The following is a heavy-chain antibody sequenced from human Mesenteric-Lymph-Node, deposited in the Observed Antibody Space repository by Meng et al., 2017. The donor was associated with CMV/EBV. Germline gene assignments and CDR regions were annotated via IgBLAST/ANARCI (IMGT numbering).Heavy chain of an antibody. CDR1: GFTFSSYA. Sequence: LSLTCAASGFTFSSYAMHWVRQAPGKGLEWVAFIRYDGSNKYYADSVKGRFTITRDNSKNTLYLQMNSLRAEDTAVYYCAAGSVVPAAPIDYWGQGTLVTVSS. J-gene: IGHJ4*02. D-gene: IGHD2-2*01. CDR2: IRYDGSNK. V-gene: IGHV3-30*02. CDR3: AAGSVVPAAPIDY.